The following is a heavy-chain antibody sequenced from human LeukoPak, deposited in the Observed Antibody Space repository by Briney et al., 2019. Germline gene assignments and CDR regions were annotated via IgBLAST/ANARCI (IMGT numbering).Heavy chain of an antibody. V-gene: IGHV4-4*07. CDR3: ARSGGSGFQLDS. CDR2: SYTTGRT. J-gene: IGHJ4*02. CDR1: GGSIGSYY. Sequence: SDTLSLTCTVSGGSIGSYYWSWVRQPAGKGLEWIGRSYTTGRTIYNPSLKSRVTMSLNTSKNQLSLNLSSVTAPDTAVYYCARSGGSGFQLDSWGQGTLVTVSS. D-gene: IGHD1-26*01.